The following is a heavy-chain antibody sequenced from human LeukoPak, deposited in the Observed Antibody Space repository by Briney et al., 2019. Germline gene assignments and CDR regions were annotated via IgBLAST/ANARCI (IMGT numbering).Heavy chain of an antibody. Sequence: PGGSLRLSCAASGFTFSSYWMSWVRQAPGKGLEWVANIKQDGSEKYYVDSVKGRFTISRDNAKNSLYLQMNSLRAEDTAVYYCARCSSGYYCGFDYWGQGTLVTVSS. V-gene: IGHV3-7*01. CDR1: GFTFSSYW. D-gene: IGHD3-22*01. J-gene: IGHJ4*02. CDR2: IKQDGSEK. CDR3: ARCSSGYYCGFDY.